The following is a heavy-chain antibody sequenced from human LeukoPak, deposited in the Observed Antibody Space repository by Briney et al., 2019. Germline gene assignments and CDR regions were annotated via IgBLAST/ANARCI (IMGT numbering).Heavy chain of an antibody. J-gene: IGHJ4*02. V-gene: IGHV1-2*05. Sequence: ASVKVSCKASGGTFSSYAISWVRQAPGQGLEWMGRINPNSGGTNYARKFQGRVTMTRDTSISTAYMELSRLRSDDTDVYYCARGTYYYDSSGYFDYWGQGTLVTVSS. CDR3: ARGTYYYDSSGYFDY. D-gene: IGHD3-22*01. CDR1: GGTFSSYA. CDR2: INPNSGGT.